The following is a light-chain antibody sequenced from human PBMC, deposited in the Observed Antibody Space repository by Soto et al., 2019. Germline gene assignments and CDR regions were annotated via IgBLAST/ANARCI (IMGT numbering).Light chain of an antibody. Sequence: DIQMTQSPSSLSASVGDRVTITCRASQSISSYLHWYQQKPGKAPKLLIYAASSLQSGVPSRFSGSGSGTDFTLTISSLPPEDFATYYCHRSFSTPLTFGGGTKVEIK. CDR3: HRSFSTPLT. CDR2: AAS. CDR1: QSISSY. V-gene: IGKV1-39*01. J-gene: IGKJ4*02.